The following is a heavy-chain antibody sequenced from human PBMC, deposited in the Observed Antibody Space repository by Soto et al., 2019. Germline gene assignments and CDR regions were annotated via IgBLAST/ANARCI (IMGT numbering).Heavy chain of an antibody. J-gene: IGHJ4*02. CDR1: GYTFTGQY. CDR3: ARGYCSSTSCHFDY. Sequence: PWASVKVSCKASGYTFTGQYIHWVRQAPGQGLEWMGWINPNSGGTNYAQKFQGWVTMTRDTSISTAYMELSRLRSDDTAVYYCARGYCSSTSCHFDYWGQGTLVTVS. CDR2: INPNSGGT. V-gene: IGHV1-2*04. D-gene: IGHD2-2*01.